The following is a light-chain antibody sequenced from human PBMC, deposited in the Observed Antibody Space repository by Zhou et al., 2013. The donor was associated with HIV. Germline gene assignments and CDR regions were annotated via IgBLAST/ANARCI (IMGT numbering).Light chain of an antibody. CDR3: QQYGSSPL. CDR2: GAS. V-gene: IGKV3-15*01. J-gene: IGKJ1*01. CDR1: QSVSSN. Sequence: EIVMTQSPATLSVSPGERATLSCRASQSVSSNLAWYQQKPGQAPRLLIYGASTRATGIPARFSGSGSGTEFTLTISSLQSEDFAVYYCQQYGSSPLFGPGTKVEIK.